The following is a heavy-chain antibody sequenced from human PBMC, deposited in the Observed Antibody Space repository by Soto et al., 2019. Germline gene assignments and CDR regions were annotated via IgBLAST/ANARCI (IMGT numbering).Heavy chain of an antibody. V-gene: IGHV1-3*01. Sequence: ASVKVSCKASGYTFTHYAMHWVRQAPGQRLEWMGWINGGNGNTKYSQHFQGRFTISRDNSRNTMYLLMNSLRAEDTAIYYCAKDLGTYNSGWSSFDYWGQGTLVTVSS. J-gene: IGHJ4*02. D-gene: IGHD6-19*01. CDR2: INGGNGNT. CDR3: AKDLGTYNSGWSSFDY. CDR1: GYTFTHYA.